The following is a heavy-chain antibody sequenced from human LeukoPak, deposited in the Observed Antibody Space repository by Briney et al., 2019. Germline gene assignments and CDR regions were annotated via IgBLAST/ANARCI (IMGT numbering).Heavy chain of an antibody. D-gene: IGHD2-2*01. Sequence: PGRSLRLSCAASGFTFSSYAMHWVRQAPGKGLEWVAVISYDGSNKYYADSVKGRFTISRDNSKNTLYLQMNSLRAEDTAVYYCARPEVPATMIYFHHWGQGTLVTVSS. V-gene: IGHV3-30-3*01. CDR1: GFTFSSYA. CDR2: ISYDGSNK. J-gene: IGHJ1*01. CDR3: ARPEVPATMIYFHH.